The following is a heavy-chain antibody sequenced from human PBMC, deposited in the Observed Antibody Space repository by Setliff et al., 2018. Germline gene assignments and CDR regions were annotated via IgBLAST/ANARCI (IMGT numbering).Heavy chain of an antibody. V-gene: IGHV4-4*07. CDR2: IYIGGSA. D-gene: IGHD3-22*01. CDR1: GGSISSYY. J-gene: IGHJ4*02. Sequence: SETLSLTCTVSGGSISSYYWSWIRQPAGKGLEWIGHIYIGGSANYNPSLKSRVTMSIDTSKNQFSLKLNSVTAADMAVYYCAREQWLDPPAYYYCARISYDSRGYSTDLEYWGQGTLVTAPQ. CDR3: AREQWLDPPAYYYCARISYDSRGYSTDLEY.